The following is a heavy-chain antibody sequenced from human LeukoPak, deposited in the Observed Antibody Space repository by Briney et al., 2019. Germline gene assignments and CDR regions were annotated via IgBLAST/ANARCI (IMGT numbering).Heavy chain of an antibody. Sequence: SETLSLTCTVSGGSISSYYWSWIRQPPGKGLEWIGYIYYSGSTNYNPSLKSRVTISVDTSKNQFSLKLSSVTAADTAVYYCAIGRSHFYAFDYWGQGTLVTASS. CDR3: AIGRSHFYAFDY. CDR2: IYYSGST. J-gene: IGHJ4*02. CDR1: GGSISSYY. D-gene: IGHD2/OR15-2a*01. V-gene: IGHV4-59*08.